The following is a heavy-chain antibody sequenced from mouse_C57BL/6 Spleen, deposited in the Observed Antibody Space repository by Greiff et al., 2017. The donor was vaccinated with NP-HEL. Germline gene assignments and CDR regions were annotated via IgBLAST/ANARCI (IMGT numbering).Heavy chain of an antibody. CDR1: GYAFTNYL. Sequence: QVQLKQSGAELVRPGTSVKVSCKASGYAFTNYLIEWVKQRPGQGLEWIGVINPGSGGTNYNEKFKGKATLTADKSSSTAYMQLSSLTSEDSAVYFCARGRLLRTGAMDYWGQGTSVTVSS. D-gene: IGHD2-3*01. CDR3: ARGRLLRTGAMDY. V-gene: IGHV1-54*01. CDR2: INPGSGGT. J-gene: IGHJ4*01.